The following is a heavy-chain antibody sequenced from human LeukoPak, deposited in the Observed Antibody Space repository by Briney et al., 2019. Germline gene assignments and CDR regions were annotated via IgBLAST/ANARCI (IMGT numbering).Heavy chain of an antibody. CDR1: GFMFSHYG. J-gene: IGHJ3*02. V-gene: IGHV3-30*12. CDR3: ARDPHGDYGIDAFDI. Sequence: SGGSLRLSCTASGFMFSHYGMHWVRQAPGKGLEWVTFIPYDGSKTYYADSVKGRFTISRDNSKNSLYLQMNSLRAEDTAVYYCARDPHGDYGIDAFDIWGQGTMVTVSS. CDR2: IPYDGSKT. D-gene: IGHD4-17*01.